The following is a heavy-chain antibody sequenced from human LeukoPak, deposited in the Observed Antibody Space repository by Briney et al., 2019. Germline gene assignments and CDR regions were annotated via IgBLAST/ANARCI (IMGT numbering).Heavy chain of an antibody. Sequence: GGSLRLSCAASGFTFSSYDMHWVRQAAGKGLEWVSAIGTAGDTYYPGSVKGRFTISRENAKNSLYLQMNSLRAEDTAVYYCAKGLGGNFYYYYGMDVWGQGTTVTVSS. D-gene: IGHD4-23*01. V-gene: IGHV3-13*01. CDR1: GFTFSSYD. CDR2: IGTAGDT. CDR3: AKGLGGNFYYYYGMDV. J-gene: IGHJ6*02.